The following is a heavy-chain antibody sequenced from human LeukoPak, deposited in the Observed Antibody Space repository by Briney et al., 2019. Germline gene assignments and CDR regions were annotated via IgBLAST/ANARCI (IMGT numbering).Heavy chain of an antibody. Sequence: GASVKVSCKASGYTFTGYYMHWVRQAPGQGLEWMGWINPNSGGTNYAQKFQGRVTMTRDTSISTAYMELSRLRSDDTAVYYCARDIEGSGSYYKPWFDPWGQGTLVTVSS. J-gene: IGHJ5*01. CDR1: GYTFTGYY. V-gene: IGHV1-2*02. CDR2: INPNSGGT. D-gene: IGHD3-10*01. CDR3: ARDIEGSGSYYKPWFDP.